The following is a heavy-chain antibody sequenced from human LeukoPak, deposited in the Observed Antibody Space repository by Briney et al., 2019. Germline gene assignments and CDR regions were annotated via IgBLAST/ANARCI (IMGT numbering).Heavy chain of an antibody. CDR2: IYPADSDT. Sequence: GESLKISCKGSGYSFTNYWIGWVRQMPGKGLEWMGIIYPADSDTRYSPSFQGQVTVSVDKSISTAYLQWSSLKASDTAMYYCARLTDMDYGDWGIDYWGQGTLVTVSS. CDR1: GYSFTNYW. CDR3: ARLTDMDYGDWGIDY. D-gene: IGHD4-17*01. J-gene: IGHJ4*02. V-gene: IGHV5-51*01.